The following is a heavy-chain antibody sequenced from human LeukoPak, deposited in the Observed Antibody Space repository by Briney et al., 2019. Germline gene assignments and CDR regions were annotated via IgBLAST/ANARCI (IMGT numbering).Heavy chain of an antibody. CDR3: ARVEWELLGAHL. J-gene: IGHJ4*02. CDR2: VFFTGST. CDR1: GDSIRSHY. Sequence: SETLSLTCSVSGDSIRSHYWSWIRQPPGKRPEWIGHVFFTGSTTYNPTLEGRVTISIDTSGSQFSLKLTSVTAADTGVYYCARVEWELLGAHLWGQGILLSVSS. V-gene: IGHV4-59*11. D-gene: IGHD1-26*01.